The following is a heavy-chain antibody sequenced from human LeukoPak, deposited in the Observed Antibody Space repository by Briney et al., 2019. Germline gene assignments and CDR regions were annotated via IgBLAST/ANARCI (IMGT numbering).Heavy chain of an antibody. CDR2: IYYSGST. J-gene: IGHJ4*02. V-gene: IGHV4-59*08. CDR3: ARQGSGSYRGLIDY. Sequence: PSETLSLTCTVSGGSISSYYWSWIRQPPGKGLEWIGNIYYSGSTNYNPSLKSRVTISVDTSKNQFSLKLSSVTAADTAVYYCARQGSGSYRGLIDYWGQGTLVTVSS. D-gene: IGHD3-10*01. CDR1: GGSISSYY.